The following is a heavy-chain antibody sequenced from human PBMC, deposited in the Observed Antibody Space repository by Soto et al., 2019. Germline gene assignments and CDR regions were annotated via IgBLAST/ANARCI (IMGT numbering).Heavy chain of an antibody. V-gene: IGHV3-23*01. Sequence: EVQLLESGGGLVQPGGSLRLSCAASGFTFSSYAMSWVRQAPGKGLEWVSAISGSGGSTYYADSVKGRFTISRDNSKNTLYLQMNSLRAEDTAVYYCAKALYYDFWSGENTFDYWGQGTLVTVSS. D-gene: IGHD3-3*01. CDR3: AKALYYDFWSGENTFDY. CDR1: GFTFSSYA. CDR2: ISGSGGST. J-gene: IGHJ4*02.